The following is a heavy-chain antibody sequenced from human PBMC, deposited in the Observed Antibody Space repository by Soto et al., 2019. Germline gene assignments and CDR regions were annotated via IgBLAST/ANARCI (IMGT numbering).Heavy chain of an antibody. CDR3: ARDTEMVRGVMDYYYYGMDV. CDR2: IYYSGST. CDR1: GGSISSYY. J-gene: IGHJ6*02. D-gene: IGHD3-10*01. Sequence: SETLSLTCTVSGGSISSYYWSWIRQPPGKGLEWIGYIYYSGSTNYNPSLKSRVTISVDTSKNQFSLKLSSVTAADTAVYYCARDTEMVRGVMDYYYYGMDVWGRGTTVTVSS. V-gene: IGHV4-59*01.